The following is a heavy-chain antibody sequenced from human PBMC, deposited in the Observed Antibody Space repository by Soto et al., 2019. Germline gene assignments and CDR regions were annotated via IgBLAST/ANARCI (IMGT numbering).Heavy chain of an antibody. Sequence: QVQLVQSGAEVKKPGSSVKVSCKASGGTFSSYAISWVRQAPGQGLEWMGGIIPIFGTANYAQKFQGRVTITADKSTSTAYMELSSLRSEDTAVYYCAVKNNVDIVATMGIAVAGRGVYFDYWGQGTLVTVSS. CDR3: AVKNNVDIVATMGIAVAGRGVYFDY. D-gene: IGHD5-12*01. CDR1: GGTFSSYA. V-gene: IGHV1-69*06. CDR2: IIPIFGTA. J-gene: IGHJ4*02.